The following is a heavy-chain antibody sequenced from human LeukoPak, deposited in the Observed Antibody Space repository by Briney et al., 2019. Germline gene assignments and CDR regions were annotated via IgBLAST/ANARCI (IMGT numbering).Heavy chain of an antibody. CDR2: IYYSGST. CDR3: ARRGSDYHIDY. CDR1: GGSISSRSYY. D-gene: IGHD3-22*01. J-gene: IGHJ4*02. V-gene: IGHV4-39*01. Sequence: PSETLSLTCTVSGGSISSRSYYWGWIRQPPGRGLEWIGSIYYSGSTYYNPSLKSRVTISVDTSKNQFSLKLSSVTAADTAVYYCARRGSDYHIDYWGQGTLVTVSS.